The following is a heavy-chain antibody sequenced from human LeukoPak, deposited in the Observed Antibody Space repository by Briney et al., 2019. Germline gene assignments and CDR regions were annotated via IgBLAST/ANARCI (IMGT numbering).Heavy chain of an antibody. CDR1: GFTFSSYG. Sequence: QPGRSLRLSCAASGFTFSSYGMHWVRQAPGKGLEWVAIIWFDVSNKYYADSVKGRFTISRDNSKNTLYLQMNSLRAEDTAVYYCARVTGDSALAEIDYWGQGTLVTVSS. J-gene: IGHJ4*02. D-gene: IGHD7-27*01. CDR2: IWFDVSNK. CDR3: ARVTGDSALAEIDY. V-gene: IGHV3-33*01.